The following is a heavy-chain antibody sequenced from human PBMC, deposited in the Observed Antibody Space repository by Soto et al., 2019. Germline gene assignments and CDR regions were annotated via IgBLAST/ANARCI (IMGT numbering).Heavy chain of an antibody. CDR2: IWYDGSNK. D-gene: IGHD2-15*01. J-gene: IGHJ3*02. V-gene: IGHV3-33*01. CDR1: GFTFRSYG. Sequence: PGGSLRVSCAASGFTFRSYGMHWVRQAPGKGLEWVAVIWYDGSNKYYADSVKGRFTISRDNSKNTLYLQMNSLRAEDTAVYYCARTPYCSGGSCSGSAFDISGQGTIVTV. CDR3: ARTPYCSGGSCSGSAFDI.